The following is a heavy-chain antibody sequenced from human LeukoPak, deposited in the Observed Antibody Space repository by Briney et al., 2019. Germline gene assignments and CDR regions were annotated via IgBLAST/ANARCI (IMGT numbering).Heavy chain of an antibody. J-gene: IGHJ4*02. Sequence: GGSLRLPCAASEFTFSSYWMSWVRQAPGKGLEWVANIKQDGSEKYYVDSVKGRFTISRDNAKNSLYLQMNSLRAEDTAVYYCARDDGGSSGSGTLWSGYYTPLKFDYWGQGTLVTVSS. V-gene: IGHV3-7*01. D-gene: IGHD3-3*01. CDR3: ARDDGGSSGSGTLWSGYYTPLKFDY. CDR2: IKQDGSEK. CDR1: EFTFSSYW.